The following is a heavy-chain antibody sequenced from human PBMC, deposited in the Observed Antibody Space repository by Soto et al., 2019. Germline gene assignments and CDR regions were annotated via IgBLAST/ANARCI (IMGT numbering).Heavy chain of an antibody. J-gene: IGHJ3*02. CDR3: ARDGPPIAVAGPVPIEALDI. Sequence: GGSLRLSCAASGFTFSSYAMHWVRQAPGKGLEWVAVISYDGSNKYYADSVKGRFTISRDNSKNTLYLQMNSLRAEDTAVYYCARDGPPIAVAGPVPIEALDIWGKGTMVTVSS. CDR1: GFTFSSYA. V-gene: IGHV3-30-3*01. CDR2: ISYDGSNK. D-gene: IGHD6-19*01.